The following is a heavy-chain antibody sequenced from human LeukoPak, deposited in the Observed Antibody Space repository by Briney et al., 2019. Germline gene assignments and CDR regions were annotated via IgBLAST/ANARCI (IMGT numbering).Heavy chain of an antibody. D-gene: IGHD3-3*01. Sequence: PSETLSLTCAVYGGSFSNYHWSWIRQPPGKGLEWIGEINYSGATTYNPSLKSRVTISVDTSKNQFSLKLSSVTAADTAVYYCARKIVNYDFWSGYYKGNWFDPWGQGTLVTVSS. CDR3: ARKIVNYDFWSGYYKGNWFDP. J-gene: IGHJ5*02. CDR2: INYSGAT. V-gene: IGHV4-34*01. CDR1: GGSFSNYH.